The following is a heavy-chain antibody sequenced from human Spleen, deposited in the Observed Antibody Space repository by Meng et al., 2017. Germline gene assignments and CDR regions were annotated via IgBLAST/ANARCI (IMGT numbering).Heavy chain of an antibody. Sequence: GGSLRLSCAASGFTVSSNYMSWVRQAPEKGLVRVSRINSDVTSTRYADSVEGRFSISRDNAKNTLYLQMNSLKTEDTAVYYCTTDSGRYSSSWYETYYFDYWGQGTLVTVSS. J-gene: IGHJ4*02. CDR1: GFTVSSNY. V-gene: IGHV3-74*01. CDR2: INSDVTST. D-gene: IGHD6-13*01. CDR3: TTDSGRYSSSWYETYYFDY.